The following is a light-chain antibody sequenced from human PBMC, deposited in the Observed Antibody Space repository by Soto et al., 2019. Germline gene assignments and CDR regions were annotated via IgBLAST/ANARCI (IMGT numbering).Light chain of an antibody. CDR2: GAS. V-gene: IGKV3-15*01. J-gene: IGKJ1*01. CDR1: QSVSIN. Sequence: EIVMTQSPATLSVSPGERATLSCRASQSVSINLAWYQQKPGQAPRLLIYGASTRATGIPARFSDSGSGTELTLTLRSLPSEDFSFYYRQHYNNLPPWTFGQGNKGEIK. CDR3: QHYNNLPPWT.